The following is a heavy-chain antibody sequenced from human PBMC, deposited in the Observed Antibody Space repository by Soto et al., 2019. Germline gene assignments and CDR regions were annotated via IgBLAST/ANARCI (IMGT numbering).Heavy chain of an antibody. Sequence: PGGSLRLSCAVSGFTFSSYWMHWVRQAPGKGLVWVSRINSDGGSTSYADSVKGRFTISRDNAKNTLYLQMNSLRAEDTAVYYCAREGTTMVTDYFDYWGQGTLVTVSS. D-gene: IGHD5-18*01. J-gene: IGHJ4*02. V-gene: IGHV3-74*01. CDR1: GFTFSSYW. CDR3: AREGTTMVTDYFDY. CDR2: INSDGGST.